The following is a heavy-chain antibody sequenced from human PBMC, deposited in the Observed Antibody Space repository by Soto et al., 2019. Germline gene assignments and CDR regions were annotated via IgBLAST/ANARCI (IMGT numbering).Heavy chain of an antibody. CDR1: GESISSYY. J-gene: IGHJ4*02. Sequence: SETLCVTCTFSGESISSYYWTWIRQHPGKRLEWIGYIYYTGSTTYNPSLESRVTMSVDTSKNQFSLKLNSVNAADTAVYYCAKYRRTEEEEYTLDYWGRGTLVTVSS. V-gene: IGHV4-59*01. CDR2: IYYTGST. D-gene: IGHD6-6*01. CDR3: AKYRRTEEEEYTLDY.